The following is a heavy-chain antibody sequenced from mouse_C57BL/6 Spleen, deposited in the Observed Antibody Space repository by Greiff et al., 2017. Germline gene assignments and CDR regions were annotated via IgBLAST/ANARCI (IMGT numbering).Heavy chain of an antibody. V-gene: IGHV1-52*01. CDR1: GYTFTSYW. Sequence: QVQLQQPGAELVRPGSSVKLSCKASGYTFTSYWMHWVKQRPIQGLEWIGNIDPSDSETHYNQKFKDKATLTVDKSSSTAYMQFSSLTSEDSAVYYCARFYYRGFDYWGQGTTLTVSS. J-gene: IGHJ2*01. CDR3: ARFYYRGFDY. D-gene: IGHD1-1*01. CDR2: IDPSDSET.